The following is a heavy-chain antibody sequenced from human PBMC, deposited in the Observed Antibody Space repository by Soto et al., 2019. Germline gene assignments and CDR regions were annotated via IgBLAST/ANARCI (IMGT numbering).Heavy chain of an antibody. V-gene: IGHV4-39*02. CDR1: GVSISSSSYY. Sequence: PSETLSLTCTVSGVSISSSSYYWDWIRPPPGKGLEWIGSISSRGSTHYNPSLKSRVTMSVDTSKSQFSLNLSSMTAADTAVYYCARDQYRYDFWSGYPWYFDYWGQGTLVTVSS. D-gene: IGHD3-3*01. J-gene: IGHJ4*02. CDR3: ARDQYRYDFWSGYPWYFDY. CDR2: ISSRGST.